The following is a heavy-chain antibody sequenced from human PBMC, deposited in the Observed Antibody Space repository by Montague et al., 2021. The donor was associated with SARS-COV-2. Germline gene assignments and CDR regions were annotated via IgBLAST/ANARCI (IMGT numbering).Heavy chain of an antibody. Sequence: SLRLSCAASGFTFSSYDMHWVRQATGKGLEWVSAIGTAGDTYYPGSVKGRFTISRENAKNSLHLQMNSLRAGDTAVYYCARGDIVATIGGYYYYYGMDVWGQGTTVTVSS. CDR3: ARGDIVATIGGYYYYYGMDV. V-gene: IGHV3-13*01. J-gene: IGHJ6*02. CDR2: IGTAGDT. D-gene: IGHD5-12*01. CDR1: GFTFSSYD.